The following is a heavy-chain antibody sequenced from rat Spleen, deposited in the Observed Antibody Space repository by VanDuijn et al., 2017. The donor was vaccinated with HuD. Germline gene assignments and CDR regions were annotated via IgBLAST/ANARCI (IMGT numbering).Heavy chain of an antibody. CDR1: GFTFSDYY. D-gene: IGHD4-3*01. V-gene: IGHV5-27*01. CDR2: ITNSGGST. Sequence: EVQLVESGGGLVQPGRSLKFSCTASGFTFSDYYMAWVRQAPTKGLEWVASITNSGGSTYYPDSVKGRFTISRDNAQNTLYLQMNSLRSEDTATYYCTREGNSGYDYWGQGVMVTVSS. J-gene: IGHJ2*01. CDR3: TREGNSGYDY.